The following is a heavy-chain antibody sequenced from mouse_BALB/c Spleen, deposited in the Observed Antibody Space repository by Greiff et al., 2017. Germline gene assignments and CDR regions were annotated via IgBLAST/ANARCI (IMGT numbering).Heavy chain of an antibody. D-gene: IGHD2-4*01. CDR2: IYPGSGST. Sequence: VKLQESGPELVKPGASVKMSCKASGYTFTDYVISWVKQRTGQGLEWIGEIYPGSGSTYYNEKFKGKATLTADKSSNTAFMQLSSLTSEDSAVYFCARMEITGGFAYWGQGTLVTVSA. J-gene: IGHJ3*01. V-gene: IGHV1-77*01. CDR3: ARMEITGGFAY. CDR1: GYTFTDYV.